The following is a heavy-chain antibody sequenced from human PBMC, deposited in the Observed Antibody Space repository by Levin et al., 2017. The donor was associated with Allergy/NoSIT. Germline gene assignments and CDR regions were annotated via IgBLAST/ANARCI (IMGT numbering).Heavy chain of an antibody. CDR1: GGSISSGGYY. J-gene: IGHJ4*02. Sequence: SETLSLTCTVSGGSISSGGYYCNWVRQLPGKGLEWIGYIYYSGSTSYNPSLESRVTISLDTSNNQFSLKLSSVTAADTAVYYCATVLATIRQHFDSWGQGTLVTVSS. V-gene: IGHV4-31*03. CDR3: ATVLATIRQHFDS. CDR2: IYYSGST. D-gene: IGHD5-12*01.